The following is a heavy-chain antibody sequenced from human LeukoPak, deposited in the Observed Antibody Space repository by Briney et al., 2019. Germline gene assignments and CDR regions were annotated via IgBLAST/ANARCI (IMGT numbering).Heavy chain of an antibody. Sequence: GGSLRLSCAASGFTFSSYWMSWVRQAPGKGLEWVANIKQDGSEKYYVDSVKGRFTISRDNAKNSLYLQMNSLRAEDTAVYYCARVLAGGLYYYYYYMDVWGKGTTVTVSS. J-gene: IGHJ6*03. D-gene: IGHD6-13*01. V-gene: IGHV3-7*01. CDR1: GFTFSSYW. CDR2: IKQDGSEK. CDR3: ARVLAGGLYYYYYYMDV.